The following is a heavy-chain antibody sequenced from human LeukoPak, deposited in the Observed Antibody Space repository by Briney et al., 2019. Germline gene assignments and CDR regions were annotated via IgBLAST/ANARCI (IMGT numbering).Heavy chain of an antibody. D-gene: IGHD3-3*01. Sequence: PGGSLRLSCAASGFTSSSYAMHWVRQAPGKGLEYVSAISSNGGSTYYANSVKGRFTISRDNSKNTLYLQMGSLRAEDMAVYYCARGDTSALYDFWSGSLYNWFDPRGQGTLVTVSS. CDR3: ARGDTSALYDFWSGSLYNWFDP. V-gene: IGHV3-64*01. CDR1: GFTSSSYA. J-gene: IGHJ5*02. CDR2: ISSNGGST.